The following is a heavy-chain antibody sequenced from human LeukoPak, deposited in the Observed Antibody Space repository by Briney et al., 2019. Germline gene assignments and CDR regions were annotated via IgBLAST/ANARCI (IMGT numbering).Heavy chain of an antibody. CDR2: ISGSGNTI. CDR1: GFTFRSYE. J-gene: IGHJ4*02. CDR3: ARQTDGYNFAFFDY. V-gene: IGHV3-48*03. Sequence: GGSLRLSCAASGFTFRSYEMNWVRQASGKGLEWVSYISGSGNTINYADSVKGRFTISRDNSKNTLYLQMGSLRAEDMAVYYCARQTDGYNFAFFDYWGQGTLVTVSS. D-gene: IGHD5-24*01.